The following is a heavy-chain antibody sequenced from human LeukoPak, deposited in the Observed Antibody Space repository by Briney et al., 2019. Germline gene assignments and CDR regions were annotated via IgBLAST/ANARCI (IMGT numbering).Heavy chain of an antibody. CDR3: ARVGYGGYSLPADY. CDR2: IWYDGSDN. Sequence: PGGSLRLSCAASGFTFSTYAMHWVRQGPGRGLEWVAVIWYDGSDNYYADSVKGRFTISRDQSKNTLYLQMNSLRAEDTAVYYCARVGYGGYSLPADYWGQGTLVTVSS. J-gene: IGHJ4*02. D-gene: IGHD4-23*01. V-gene: IGHV3-33*01. CDR1: GFTFSTYA.